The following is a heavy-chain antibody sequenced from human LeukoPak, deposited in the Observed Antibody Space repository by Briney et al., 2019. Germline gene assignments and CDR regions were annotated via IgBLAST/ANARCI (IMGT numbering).Heavy chain of an antibody. CDR1: GGSTSSYY. D-gene: IGHD5-12*01. Sequence: SETLSLTCTVSGGSTSSYYWSWIRQPPGKGLEWVGYFYYSGCTNSHTSLKSRVTISVDTSKNQLSLKLSAVTAADTGVYYCARAGCGYDSAVYFDYWGQGTLLTVS. J-gene: IGHJ4*02. CDR3: ARAGCGYDSAVYFDY. CDR2: FYYSGCT. V-gene: IGHV4-59*01.